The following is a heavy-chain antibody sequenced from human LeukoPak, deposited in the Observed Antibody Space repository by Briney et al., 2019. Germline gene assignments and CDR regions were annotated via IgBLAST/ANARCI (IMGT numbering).Heavy chain of an antibody. J-gene: IGHJ1*01. D-gene: IGHD2-21*02. CDR3: ARAEYCGGDCYYYFQH. V-gene: IGHV1-69*13. CDR2: IIPIFGTA. CDR1: GGTFSSYA. Sequence: SVKVSCKASGGTFSSYAISWVRQAPGQGLEWMGGIIPIFGTANYAQKFQGRVTITADESTSTAYMELSSLRSEDTAVYYCARAEYCGGDCYYYFQHWGQGTLVTVSS.